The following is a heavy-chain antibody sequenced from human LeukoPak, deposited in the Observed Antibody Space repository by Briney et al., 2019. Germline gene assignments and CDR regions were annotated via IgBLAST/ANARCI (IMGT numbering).Heavy chain of an antibody. J-gene: IGHJ6*03. CDR1: GFTFSSYS. CDR2: ISTSSTI. CDR3: ARGADNGYYYYYYMDV. D-gene: IGHD6-13*01. Sequence: GPLRLSCVASGFTFSSYSMNWVRQAPGKGLEWVSYISTSSTIYYADSVKGRFTISRDNAKNSLYLQMNSLRAEDTAVYYCARGADNGYYYYYYMDVWGKGTTVTVSS. V-gene: IGHV3-48*01.